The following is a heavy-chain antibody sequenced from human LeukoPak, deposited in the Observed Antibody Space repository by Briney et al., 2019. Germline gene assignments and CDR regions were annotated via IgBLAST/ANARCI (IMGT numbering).Heavy chain of an antibody. CDR1: GYTFTSYD. CDR3: AREEISGYSSSWYPKKFDY. D-gene: IGHD6-13*01. V-gene: IGHV1-8*01. J-gene: IGHJ4*02. Sequence: ASVKVSCKASGYTFTSYDINWVRQATGQGLEWMGWMNPNSGNTGYAQKFQGRVTMTRNTSISTAYMELRSLRSDDTAVYYCAREEISGYSSSWYPKKFDYWGQGTLVTVSS. CDR2: MNPNSGNT.